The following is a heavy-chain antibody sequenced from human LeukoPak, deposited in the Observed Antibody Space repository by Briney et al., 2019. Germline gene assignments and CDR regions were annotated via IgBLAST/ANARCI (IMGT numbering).Heavy chain of an antibody. J-gene: IGHJ4*02. CDR3: ARLVRFGEPSSFDY. V-gene: IGHV3-21*01. D-gene: IGHD3-10*01. Sequence: PGGSLRLSCAASGFTFSSYSMNWVRQAPGKGLEWVSSISSSSSYIYYADSVKGRFTISRDNAKNSLYLQMNSLRAEDTAVYYCARLVRFGEPSSFDYWGQGTLVTVSS. CDR2: ISSSSSYI. CDR1: GFTFSSYS.